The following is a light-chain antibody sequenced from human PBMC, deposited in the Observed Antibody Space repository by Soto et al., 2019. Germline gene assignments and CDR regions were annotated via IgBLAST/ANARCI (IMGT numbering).Light chain of an antibody. V-gene: IGLV1-40*01. Sequence: QSVLTQPPSVSGPPGQRVTISCPGSSSNIGAGYDVHWYQQLPGTAPKLLIYGNSNRPSGVPDRFSGSKSGTSASLAITGLQAEDEADYYCQSYDSSLSVVFGGGTKLTVL. CDR3: QSYDSSLSVV. J-gene: IGLJ2*01. CDR1: SSNIGAGYD. CDR2: GNS.